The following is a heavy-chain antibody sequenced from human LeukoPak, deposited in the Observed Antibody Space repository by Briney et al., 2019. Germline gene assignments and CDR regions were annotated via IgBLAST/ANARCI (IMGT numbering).Heavy chain of an antibody. CDR2: TYYRSKWYS. V-gene: IGHV6-1*01. CDR1: GDSVSSNSAA. D-gene: IGHD6-19*01. CDR3: AYSGHSTGRTFDY. Sequence: SQTLSLTCAISGDSVSSNSAAWNWIRQSPSRGLEWLGRTYYRSKWYSEYAVSVKSRITVNPDTSKNQFSLQLNSVTPEDTAVYYCAYSGHSTGRTFDYWGHGTLVTVSS. J-gene: IGHJ4*01.